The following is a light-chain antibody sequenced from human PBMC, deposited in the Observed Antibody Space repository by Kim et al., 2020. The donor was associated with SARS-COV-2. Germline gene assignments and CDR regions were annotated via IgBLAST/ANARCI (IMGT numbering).Light chain of an antibody. CDR1: TPNSGRNS. CDR3: ATWDDSLSARL. CDR2: KNN. V-gene: IGLV1-47*01. Sequence: GQGGTSPCSGSTPNSGRNSVSWYQQLPGTAPKLLIYKNNQRPSGVPDRFSGSKSGTSASLAISGLRSEDEADYYCATWDDSLSARLFGVGTKLTVL. J-gene: IGLJ3*02.